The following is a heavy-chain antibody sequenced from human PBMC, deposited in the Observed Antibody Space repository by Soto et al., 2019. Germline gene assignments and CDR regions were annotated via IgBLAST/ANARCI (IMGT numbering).Heavy chain of an antibody. CDR1: GGSISSGGYY. V-gene: IGHV4-31*03. J-gene: IGHJ4*02. D-gene: IGHD4-17*01. Sequence: SETLSLTCTVSGGSISSGGYYWSWIRQHPGKGLEWIGYIYYSGSTYYNPSLKSRVTISVDTSKNQFSLKLSSVTAADTAVYYCARDTYGDYYFDYWGQGTLVTVS. CDR3: ARDTYGDYYFDY. CDR2: IYYSGST.